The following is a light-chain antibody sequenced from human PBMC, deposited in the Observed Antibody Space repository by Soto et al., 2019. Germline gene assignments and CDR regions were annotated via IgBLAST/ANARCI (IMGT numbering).Light chain of an antibody. CDR1: RSVTSNY. V-gene: IGKV3-20*01. CDR3: QQYASSPFT. CDR2: GAS. J-gene: IGKJ2*01. Sequence: EIVLTQSPGTLSLSPGERATLSCRASRSVTSNYLGWYQQKPGQAPRLLIYGASSRPTGIPDRFSGSGSGTDFTLNVSRLEPEDFALYYCQQYASSPFTFGQGTKLEI.